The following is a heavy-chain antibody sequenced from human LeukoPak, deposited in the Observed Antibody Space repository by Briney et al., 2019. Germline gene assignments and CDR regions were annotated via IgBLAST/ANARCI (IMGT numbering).Heavy chain of an antibody. CDR1: GGSFSGYY. CDR3: VRMYRGRWYFDY. V-gene: IGHV4-34*01. J-gene: IGHJ4*02. D-gene: IGHD1-14*01. CDR2: MYYTGST. Sequence: SETLSLTCAVYGGSFSGYYWSWIRQPPGKGLEWIGSMYYTGSTYYNPSLKSRVSISIDTSKNQFSLKLSSVTAADTAVYYCVRMYRGRWYFDYWGQGTLVTVSS.